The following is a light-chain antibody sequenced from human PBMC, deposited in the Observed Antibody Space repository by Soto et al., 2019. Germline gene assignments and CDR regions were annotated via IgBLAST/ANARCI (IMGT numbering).Light chain of an antibody. Sequence: EIVLTQSPGTLSLSPGDRATLSCEASQSVNNNYLAWYQHEPGQAPRLLIYGASSRATGIPDRFSGSGSGTDFTLTIRRLEPEDFAVYYCQQYDTSLPYTFGGGTKVEIK. CDR1: QSVNNNY. CDR3: QQYDTSLPYT. V-gene: IGKV3-20*01. J-gene: IGKJ4*01. CDR2: GAS.